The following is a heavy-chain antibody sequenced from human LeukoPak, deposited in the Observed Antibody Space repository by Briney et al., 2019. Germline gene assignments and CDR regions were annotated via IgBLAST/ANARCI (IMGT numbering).Heavy chain of an antibody. CDR1: GFTFDDYA. J-gene: IGHJ6*03. Sequence: GGSLRLSCAASGFTFDDYAMHWVRQAPGKGLEWVSLISWDGGSTYYADSVKGRFTISRDNSKNSLYLQMNSLGAEDTALYYCAKVRGYCSGGSCYSGFGYMDVWGKGTTVTVSS. CDR3: AKVRGYCSGGSCYSGFGYMDV. CDR2: ISWDGGST. D-gene: IGHD2-15*01. V-gene: IGHV3-43D*04.